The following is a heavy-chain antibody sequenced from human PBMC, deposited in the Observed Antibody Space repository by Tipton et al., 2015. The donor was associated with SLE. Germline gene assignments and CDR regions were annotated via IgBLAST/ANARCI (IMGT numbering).Heavy chain of an antibody. V-gene: IGHV3-30*02. CDR1: AFTFSSHD. J-gene: IGHJ4*02. Sequence: SLRLSCAASAFTFSSHDMHWVRQAPGKGLEWVAFIRFDGTNKYYADSAKGRFTISRDNSKNMMYLQMNSLKSDDTALYYCTRGGAVAGSKGWDYWGQGTLVTVSS. CDR2: IRFDGTNK. D-gene: IGHD6-19*01. CDR3: TRGGAVAGSKGWDY.